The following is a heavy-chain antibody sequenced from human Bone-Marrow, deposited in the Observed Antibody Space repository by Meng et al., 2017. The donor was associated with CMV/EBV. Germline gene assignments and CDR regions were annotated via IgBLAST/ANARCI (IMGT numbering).Heavy chain of an antibody. CDR2: IIPIFGTA. J-gene: IGHJ5*02. Sequence: TFSSYDISWVRQAPGQGLEWMGGIIPIFGTANYAQKFQGRVTITADESTSTAYMELSSLRSEDTAVYYCARVVDYDFWSGYTRFDPWGQGTLVTVSS. CDR3: ARVVDYDFWSGYTRFDP. V-gene: IGHV1-69*01. CDR1: TFSSYD. D-gene: IGHD3-3*01.